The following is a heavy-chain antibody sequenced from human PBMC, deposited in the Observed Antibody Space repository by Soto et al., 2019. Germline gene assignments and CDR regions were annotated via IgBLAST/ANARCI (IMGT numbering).Heavy chain of an antibody. CDR2: ISHTGTT. D-gene: IGHD3-9*01. J-gene: IGHJ6*02. CDR1: GGSLSGSH. CDR3: ARAGHILTGYYKNYYYGMDV. V-gene: IGHV4-34*01. Sequence: SETLSLTCAVSGGSLSGSHWSWIRQPPGKGSERIGEISHTGTTSYNPSLKGRVTISVATSKSQYSLKLTSVTAADTAVYYCARAGHILTGYYKNYYYGMDVWGQGTTVT.